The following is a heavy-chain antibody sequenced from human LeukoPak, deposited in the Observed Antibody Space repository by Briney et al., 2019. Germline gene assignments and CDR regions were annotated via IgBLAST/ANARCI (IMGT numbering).Heavy chain of an antibody. CDR3: ARDRTIFGVVTLQYYFDY. Sequence: PGGSLRLSCAASGFTFSSYGMHWVRQAPGKGLEWVAVIWYDGSNKYYADSVKGRFTISRDNSKNTLYLQMNSLRAEDTAVYYCARDRTIFGVVTLQYYFDYWGQGTLVTVSS. D-gene: IGHD3-3*01. CDR1: GFTFSSYG. J-gene: IGHJ4*02. V-gene: IGHV3-33*01. CDR2: IWYDGSNK.